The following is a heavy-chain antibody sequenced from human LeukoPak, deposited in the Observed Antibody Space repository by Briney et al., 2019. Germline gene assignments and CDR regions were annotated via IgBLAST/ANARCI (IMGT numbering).Heavy chain of an antibody. CDR3: ARVLGYSGYDLAY. Sequence: PGGSLRLSCAASGFTFSSYGMHWVRQAPGKGLEWVGRTRNKANSYTTEYAASVKGRFTISRDDSKNSLYLQMNSLKTEDTAVYYCARVLGYSGYDLAYWGQGTLVTVSS. J-gene: IGHJ4*02. D-gene: IGHD5-12*01. V-gene: IGHV3-72*01. CDR2: TRNKANSYTT. CDR1: GFTFSSYG.